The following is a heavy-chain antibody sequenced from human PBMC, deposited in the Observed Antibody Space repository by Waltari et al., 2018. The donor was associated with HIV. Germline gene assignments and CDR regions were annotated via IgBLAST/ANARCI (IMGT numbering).Heavy chain of an antibody. V-gene: IGHV1-46*04. CDR1: GYKFPKFF. CDR2: RNPNSMAT. J-gene: IGHJ2*01. D-gene: IGHD5-18*01. Sequence: QVQMVQPGSEVKNLGASVNISCPASGYKFPKFFVHWVRQAPRRGLEWMGMRNPNSMATSSAEQWRNRTSMTTTTGTSMRHMALIRLAFEATACYDWGTAMSHFDLWGLGTRVIVSP. CDR3: GTAMSHFDL.